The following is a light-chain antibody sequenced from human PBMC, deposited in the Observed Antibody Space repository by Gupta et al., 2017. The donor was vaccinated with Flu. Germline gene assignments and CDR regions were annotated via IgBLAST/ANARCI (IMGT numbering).Light chain of an antibody. CDR2: RNK. CDR1: WSNGGRNC. V-gene: IGLV1-47*01. CDR3: AAEDDSLSVLV. Sequence: SRSGGWSNGGRNCEYWCKQHPGTAPNLLMFRNKERGAGGTDRGAGSKTATSAAATIAIGGHLAEEEADYYCAAEDDSLSVLVFGGGTKLTVL. J-gene: IGLJ2*01.